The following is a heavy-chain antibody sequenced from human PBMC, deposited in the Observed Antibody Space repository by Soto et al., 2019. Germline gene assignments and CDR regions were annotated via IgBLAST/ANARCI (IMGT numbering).Heavy chain of an antibody. D-gene: IGHD5-12*01. CDR3: AGYTNNWFDP. Sequence: PSETLSLTCTVSGGSISSSSYYWGWIRQPPGKGLEWIGSIYYSGSTNYNPSLKSRVTISVDTSKNQFSLKLSSVTAADTAVYYCAGYTNNWFDPWGQGTLVTVSS. CDR1: GGSISSSSYY. CDR2: IYYSGST. V-gene: IGHV4-39*07. J-gene: IGHJ5*02.